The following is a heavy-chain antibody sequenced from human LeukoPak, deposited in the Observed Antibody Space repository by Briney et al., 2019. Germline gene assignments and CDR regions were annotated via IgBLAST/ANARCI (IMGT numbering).Heavy chain of an antibody. CDR1: GFTVSSNY. D-gene: IGHD6-19*01. Sequence: GGSLRLSCAASGFTVSSNYMSWVRQAPGKGLEWVSVIYSGGSTYYADSVKGRFTISRDNSKNTLYLQMNSLRAEDTAVYYCARGLRIAVADNIDYWGQGTLVTVSS. J-gene: IGHJ4*02. V-gene: IGHV3-53*05. CDR2: IYSGGST. CDR3: ARGLRIAVADNIDY.